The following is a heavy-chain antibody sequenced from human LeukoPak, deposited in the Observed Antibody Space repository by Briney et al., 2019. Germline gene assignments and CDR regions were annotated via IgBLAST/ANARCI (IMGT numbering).Heavy chain of an antibody. CDR1: GFTFSVHW. D-gene: IGHD3-3*01. J-gene: IGHJ4*02. V-gene: IGHV3-7*01. Sequence: GGCLRLSCAASGFTFSVHWMSWVRQAPGKGLEWVANIKPDGSEKNYVDSVKGRFTISMDNAKNSLYLQMNSLRVEDTAVYWCARELSWSGRDYWGQGTLVTVSS. CDR3: ARELSWSGRDY. CDR2: IKPDGSEK.